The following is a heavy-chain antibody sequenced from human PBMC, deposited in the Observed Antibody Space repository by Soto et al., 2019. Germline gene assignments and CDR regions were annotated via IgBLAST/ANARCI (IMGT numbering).Heavy chain of an antibody. D-gene: IGHD4-17*01. CDR1: GYTFTSYG. J-gene: IGHJ4*02. CDR2: ISAYNGNT. CDR3: ARDLHGDPYY. V-gene: IGHV1-18*01. Sequence: QVQLVQSGAEVKKPGASVKVSCKASGYTFTSYGISWVRQAPGQGLEWMGWISAYNGNTNYAQKLQGRVTMTTDTARCTAYMELRSLSSDDTAVDYWARDLHGDPYYWGQGTLVTVSS.